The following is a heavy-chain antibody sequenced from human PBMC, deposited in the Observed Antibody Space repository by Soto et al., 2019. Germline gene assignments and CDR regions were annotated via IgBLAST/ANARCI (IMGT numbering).Heavy chain of an antibody. CDR3: ERARIVVAGTIVDY. CDR1: GYSLTSGYY. Sequence: SETLSLTGAVSGYSLTSGYYCGWIRQPPGKGLEWIGSIYHSGDTYYNPSLKSRVTNSVDTSKNHFSLKLTSVTAADTAVYYCERARIVVAGTIVDYWGQGTLVTVSS. D-gene: IGHD6-19*01. V-gene: IGHV4-38-2*01. CDR2: IYHSGDT. J-gene: IGHJ4*02.